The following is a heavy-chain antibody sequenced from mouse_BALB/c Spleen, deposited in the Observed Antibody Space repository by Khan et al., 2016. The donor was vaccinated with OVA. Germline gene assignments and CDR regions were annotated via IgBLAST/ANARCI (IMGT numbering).Heavy chain of an antibody. CDR1: GFSFTRHG. Sequence: QVQLKESGPGLVAPSQSLSITCTVSGFSFTRHGIHWVRQPPGKGLEWLGIIWAGGSKNYNAALMSRLIITKDSSKSQVFLKMNSLQTDDTAIYYGARNREPDYFDYWGQGTTLTVSS. CDR3: ARNREPDYFDY. CDR2: IWAGGSK. J-gene: IGHJ2*01. V-gene: IGHV2-9*02.